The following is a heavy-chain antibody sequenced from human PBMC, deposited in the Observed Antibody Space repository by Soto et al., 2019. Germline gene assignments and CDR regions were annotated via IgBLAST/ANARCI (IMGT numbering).Heavy chain of an antibody. V-gene: IGHV4-34*01. CDR2: INHSGST. D-gene: IGHD3-10*01. Sequence: PSDTQSLTCAFYGVSFRCYDWSWIRPPPGKGLEWIGEINHSGSTNYNPSLKSRVTISVDTSKNQFSLKLSSVTAADTAVYYCARGSGVLWPYYYYYGMDVWGQGTTVNVS. CDR1: GVSFRCYD. CDR3: ARGSGVLWPYYYYYGMDV. J-gene: IGHJ6*02.